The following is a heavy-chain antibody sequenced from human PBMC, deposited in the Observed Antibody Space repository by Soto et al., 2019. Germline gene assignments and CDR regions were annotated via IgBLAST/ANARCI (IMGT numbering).Heavy chain of an antibody. Sequence: PGGSLRLSCAASGFTFSSYAMHWVRQAPGKGLEWVALISYDGSDKDYADSEKGRFTISRDKSKNTVFLQMNSLRADDTAVYHCAKDPNGDYVGAFDSWGQGTLVTVSS. CDR2: ISYDGSDK. J-gene: IGHJ4*02. CDR3: AKDPNGDYVGAFDS. CDR1: GFTFSSYA. D-gene: IGHD4-17*01. V-gene: IGHV3-30-3*01.